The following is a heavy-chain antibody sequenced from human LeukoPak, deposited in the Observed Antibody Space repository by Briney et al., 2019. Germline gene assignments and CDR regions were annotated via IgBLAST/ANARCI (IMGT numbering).Heavy chain of an antibody. CDR3: ASSSSPPRDYYYMDV. CDR2: IIPIFGTA. Sequence: ASVKVSCKASGGTFSSYAISWVRQAPGQGLEWMGGIIPIFGTANYAQKFQGRVTITTDESTSTAYMELSSLRSEDTAVYYCASSSSPPRDYYYMDVWGKGTTVTVSS. D-gene: IGHD6-6*01. J-gene: IGHJ6*03. CDR1: GGTFSSYA. V-gene: IGHV1-69*05.